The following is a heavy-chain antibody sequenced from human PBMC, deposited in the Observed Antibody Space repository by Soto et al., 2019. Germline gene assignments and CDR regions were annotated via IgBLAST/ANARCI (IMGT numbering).Heavy chain of an antibody. CDR3: AKDGGDSIAVAGTFVY. Sequence: GGSLRLSCAASGFTFSSYGMHWVRQAPGKGLEWVAVISYDGSNKYYADSVKGRFTISRDNSKNTLYLQMNSLRAEDTAVYYCAKDGGDSIAVAGTFVYWGQGTLVTVSS. CDR2: ISYDGSNK. V-gene: IGHV3-30*18. J-gene: IGHJ4*02. CDR1: GFTFSSYG. D-gene: IGHD6-19*01.